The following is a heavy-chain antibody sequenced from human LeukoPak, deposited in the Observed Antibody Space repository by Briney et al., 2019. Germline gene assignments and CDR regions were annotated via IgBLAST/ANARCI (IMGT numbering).Heavy chain of an antibody. Sequence: PGGSLRLSCAASGFTFSSYWMSWVRQAPRKGLGCVANIKQDGSEKYYVDSVKGRFTISRDNSKNTLYLQMNSLRAEDTAVYYCAREVVVAAYYYMDVWGKGTTVTISS. CDR1: GFTFSSYW. D-gene: IGHD2-15*01. CDR2: IKQDGSEK. J-gene: IGHJ6*03. V-gene: IGHV3-7*03. CDR3: AREVVVAAYYYMDV.